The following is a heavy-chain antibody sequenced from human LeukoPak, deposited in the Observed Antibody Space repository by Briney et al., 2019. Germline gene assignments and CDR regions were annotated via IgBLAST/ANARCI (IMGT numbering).Heavy chain of an antibody. D-gene: IGHD6-19*01. CDR1: GGSTSSSTYY. V-gene: IGHV4-39*01. Sequence: PSETLSLTCTVSGGSTSSSTYYWGWIRQPPGKGLEWIGSIYFSGRTYYNPSLKSRVTISVDTSKNQFSLKLNSVTAADTAVYYCARIAVAGSAFDIWGQGTMVTVSS. CDR3: ARIAVAGSAFDI. J-gene: IGHJ3*02. CDR2: IYFSGRT.